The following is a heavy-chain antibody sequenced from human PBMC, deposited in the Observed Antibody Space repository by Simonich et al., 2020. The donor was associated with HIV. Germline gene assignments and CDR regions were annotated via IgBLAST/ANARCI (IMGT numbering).Heavy chain of an antibody. CDR2: INHSGRT. CDR3: ARGIRAGDFYSQYYYYMDV. CDR1: GASFNAYY. V-gene: IGHV4-34*01. J-gene: IGHJ6*03. D-gene: IGHD2-21*02. Sequence: QVQLQQWGAGLLKPSETLSLTCAVYGASFNAYYWSRIRQSPGKGLEWIGEINHSGRTKYKPSLKSRLTISADTSKNQFSLKLTSVTAADTAVYYCARGIRAGDFYSQYYYYMDVWGKGTTVIVSS.